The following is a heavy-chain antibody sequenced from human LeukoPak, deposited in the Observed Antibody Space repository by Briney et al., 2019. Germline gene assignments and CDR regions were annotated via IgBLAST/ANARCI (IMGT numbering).Heavy chain of an antibody. V-gene: IGHV4-4*09. D-gene: IGHD3-22*01. J-gene: IGHJ4*02. CDR3: ARRNEYYYDALDY. CDR1: GGSISSYY. Sequence: SETLSLTCTVSGGSISSYYWSWIRQPPGKGLEWIGYTYTSGSTNYNPSLKSRVTISVDTSKNQFSLKLSSVTAADTAVYYCARRNEYYYDALDYWGQGTLVTVSS. CDR2: TYTSGST.